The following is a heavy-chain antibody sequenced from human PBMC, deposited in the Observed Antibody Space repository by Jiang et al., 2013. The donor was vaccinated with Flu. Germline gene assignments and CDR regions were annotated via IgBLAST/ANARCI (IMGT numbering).Heavy chain of an antibody. Sequence: GGGLVKPGGSLRLSCAASGFTFNSYRMNWVRQAPGKGLEWVSSISSGSNDIYYADSVEGRFTISRDNAKDSLYLQMNSLRAEDTAVYYCARAYYYDSSGYYFDYWGQGTLVTVSS. V-gene: IGHV3-21*01. J-gene: IGHJ4*02. CDR2: ISSGSNDI. D-gene: IGHD3-22*01. CDR3: ARAYYYDSSGYYFDY. CDR1: GFTFNSYR.